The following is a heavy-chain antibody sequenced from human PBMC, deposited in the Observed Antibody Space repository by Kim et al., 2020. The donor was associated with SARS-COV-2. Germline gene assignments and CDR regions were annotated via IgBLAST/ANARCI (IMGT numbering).Heavy chain of an antibody. CDR2: IYPGDSDT. J-gene: IGHJ6*02. D-gene: IGHD3-10*01. Sequence: GESLKISCKGSGYSFTSYWIGWVRQMPGKGLEWMGIIYPGDSDTRYSPSFQGQVTISADKSISTAYLQWSSLKASDTAMYYCARASPFGERHRYYYYYGMDVWGQGTTVTVSS. CDR1: GYSFTSYW. V-gene: IGHV5-51*01. CDR3: ARASPFGERHRYYYYYGMDV.